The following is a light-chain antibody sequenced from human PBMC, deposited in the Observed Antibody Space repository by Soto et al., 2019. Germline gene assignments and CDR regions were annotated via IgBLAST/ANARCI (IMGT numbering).Light chain of an antibody. CDR2: TAS. CDR1: RDITDY. V-gene: IGKV1-27*01. Sequence: DLQMTQSPSSLSASVGDRVTITCRASRDITDYLAWYQQTLGQVPKLLIYTASTLQSGVPSRFSGSGSGTDLTLTTSSLQPEDVATYYCQNYKSALRITFGQGTRLEIK. J-gene: IGKJ5*01. CDR3: QNYKSALRIT.